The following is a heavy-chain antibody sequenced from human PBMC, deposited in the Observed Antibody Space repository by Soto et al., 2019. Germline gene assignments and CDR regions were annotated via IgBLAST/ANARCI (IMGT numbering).Heavy chain of an antibody. CDR3: ARHSTTVTYFDY. D-gene: IGHD4-17*01. CDR1: GGSISSYY. Sequence: KPSETLSLTCTVSGGSISSYYWSWIRQPPGKGLEWIGYIYYSGSTNYNPSLKSRVTISVDTSKNQFSLKLSSVTAADTAVYYCARHSTTVTYFDYWGQGTLVTVSS. CDR2: IYYSGST. V-gene: IGHV4-59*08. J-gene: IGHJ4*02.